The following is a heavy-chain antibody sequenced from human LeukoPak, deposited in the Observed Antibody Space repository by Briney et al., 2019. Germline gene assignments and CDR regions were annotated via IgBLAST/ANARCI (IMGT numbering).Heavy chain of an antibody. D-gene: IGHD6-13*01. CDR3: SRQPIAPAGSSSYYFGMDV. CDR2: IRSKSNNYAT. J-gene: IGHJ6*02. Sequence: GRSLRLSCAASGFTFSSYGMHWVRQAPGKGLEWIGRIRSKSNNYATTYAASVKGRFTISRDDSKNRAYLQMNSLKAEDTAIYYCSRQPIAPAGSSSYYFGMDVWGQGTTVTVSS. V-gene: IGHV3-73*01. CDR1: GFTFSSYG.